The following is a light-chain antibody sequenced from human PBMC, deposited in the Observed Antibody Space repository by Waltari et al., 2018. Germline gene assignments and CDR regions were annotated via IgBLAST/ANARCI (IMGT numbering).Light chain of an antibody. V-gene: IGLV3-10*01. Sequence: SYELTQPPPVTVSPGQTARTTCPGDALPKTDAYWYHQKSGQAPVLVIFEDRTTPYGIPERFSGYSSWTMAALGLSGAQVEDEGDYYCYSTDSRRNPNWVFGGGTKLTVL. CDR3: YSTDSRRNPNWV. J-gene: IGLJ3*02. CDR1: ALPKTD. CDR2: EDR.